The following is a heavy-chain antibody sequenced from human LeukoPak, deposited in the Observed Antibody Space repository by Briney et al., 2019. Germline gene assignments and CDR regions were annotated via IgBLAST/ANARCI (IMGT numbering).Heavy chain of an antibody. CDR3: ARVRSVGGNPHAFNI. CDR1: GFTFKSYA. D-gene: IGHD4-23*01. V-gene: IGHV3-23*01. J-gene: IGHJ3*02. Sequence: GGSLRLSCAVSGFTFKSYAMTWVRQAPGKGQEWVSVISGSGANTYYADSVKGRFTISRDNSKNTLYLQMNSLRVEDTALYYCARVRSVGGNPHAFNIWGQGTMVTVSS. CDR2: ISGSGANT.